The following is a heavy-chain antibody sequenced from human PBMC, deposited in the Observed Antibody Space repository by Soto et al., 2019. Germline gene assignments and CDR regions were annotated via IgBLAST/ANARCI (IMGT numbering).Heavy chain of an antibody. D-gene: IGHD3-10*01. Sequence: QVQLVQSGAEVKKPGSSVKVSCKASGGTFSSYAISWVRQAPGQGLEWMGGIIPSFGTANYAQKFQGRVTITADESTSTDYMELSSLRSEDTAVYYCARAVRGVAWDAFDIWGQGTMVTVSS. CDR1: GGTFSSYA. V-gene: IGHV1-69*01. CDR2: IIPSFGTA. J-gene: IGHJ3*02. CDR3: ARAVRGVAWDAFDI.